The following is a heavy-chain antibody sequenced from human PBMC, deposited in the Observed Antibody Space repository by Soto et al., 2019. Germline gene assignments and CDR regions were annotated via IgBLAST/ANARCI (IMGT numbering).Heavy chain of an antibody. D-gene: IGHD6-13*01. Sequence: GGSLRLSCAASGFTFSSYSMNWVRQAPGKGLEWVSSISSSSSYIYYADSVKGRFTISRDNAKNSLYLQMNSLRAEDTAVYYCEGIAAAGMKNYYYYYGMDVWGQGTTVTVSS. CDR1: GFTFSSYS. CDR2: ISSSSSYI. V-gene: IGHV3-21*01. CDR3: EGIAAAGMKNYYYYYGMDV. J-gene: IGHJ6*02.